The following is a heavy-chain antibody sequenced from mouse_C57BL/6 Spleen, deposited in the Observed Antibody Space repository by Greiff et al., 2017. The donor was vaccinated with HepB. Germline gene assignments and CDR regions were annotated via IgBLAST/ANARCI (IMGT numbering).Heavy chain of an antibody. CDR2: ISSGGDYI. Sequence: DVMLVESGEGLVKPGGSLKLSCAASGFTFSSYAMSWVRQTPEKRLEWVAYISSGGDYIYYADTVKGRFTLSRDNARNTLYLQMSSLKSEDTAMYYCTRAGSNWVLDYWGQGTTLTVSS. D-gene: IGHD4-1*01. CDR1: GFTFSSYA. J-gene: IGHJ2*01. CDR3: TRAGSNWVLDY. V-gene: IGHV5-9-1*02.